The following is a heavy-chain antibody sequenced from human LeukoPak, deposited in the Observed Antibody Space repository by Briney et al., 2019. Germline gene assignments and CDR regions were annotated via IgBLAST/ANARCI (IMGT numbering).Heavy chain of an antibody. CDR1: GGSISSGSYS. J-gene: IGHJ4*02. CDR2: IYPRGST. CDR3: ARFSPRAMGNYLDF. Sequence: SQTLSLTCAVSGGSISSGSYSWSWIRQPPGKSLEWIGYIYPRGSTYYNPSLKSRVILSPDKSANQFSLNLSSVTAADTAVYYCARFSPRAMGNYLDFWGQGTLVTVSS. V-gene: IGHV4-30-2*01. D-gene: IGHD7-27*01.